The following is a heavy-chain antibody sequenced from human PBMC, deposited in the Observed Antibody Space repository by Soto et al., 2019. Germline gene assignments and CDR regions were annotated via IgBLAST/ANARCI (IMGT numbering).Heavy chain of an antibody. CDR3: ARGFSSSPNWFGP. Sequence: EVQLVESGGGLVQPGGSLRLSCVASGFIFSSSWMSWVRQAPGKGLEWVANIKQDGSQRYYVDSVKGRFTISRDNAMNSLYLQMNSLRAEDTAMYYCARGFSSSPNWFGPWGQGTLVTVSS. D-gene: IGHD6-6*01. V-gene: IGHV3-7*03. J-gene: IGHJ5*02. CDR2: IKQDGSQR. CDR1: GFIFSSSW.